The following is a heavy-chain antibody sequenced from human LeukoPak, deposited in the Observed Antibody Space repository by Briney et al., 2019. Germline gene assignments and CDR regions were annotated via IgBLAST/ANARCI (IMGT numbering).Heavy chain of an antibody. V-gene: IGHV3-23*01. CDR1: GFTFSSYA. J-gene: IGHJ4*02. Sequence: GGSLRLSCAASGFTFSSYAMSWVRQAPGKGLGWVSIIRASRDSTYYADSVKGRFTISRDNSKNTLSLQMNSLRAEDTAVYYCAKDGSATYDYWGQGTLVTVSS. CDR3: AKDGSATYDY. D-gene: IGHD3-10*01. CDR2: IRASRDST.